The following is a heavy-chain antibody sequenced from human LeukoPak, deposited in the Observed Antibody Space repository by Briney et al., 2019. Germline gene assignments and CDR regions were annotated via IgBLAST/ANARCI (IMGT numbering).Heavy chain of an antibody. CDR2: IYYSGST. V-gene: IGHV4-59*01. J-gene: IGHJ4*02. D-gene: IGHD3-3*01. Sequence: PSETLSLTCTVSGGSISSYYWSWIRQPPGKGLEWIGYIYYSGSTDYNPSLKSRVTISVDTSKNQFSLKPSSVTAADTAVYYCAHHCDFWSGYIDYWGQGTLVTVSS. CDR1: GGSISSYY. CDR3: AHHCDFWSGYIDY.